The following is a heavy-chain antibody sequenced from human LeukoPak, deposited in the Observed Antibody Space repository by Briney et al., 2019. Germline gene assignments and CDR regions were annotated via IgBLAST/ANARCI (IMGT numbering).Heavy chain of an antibody. Sequence: ASVKVSCKASGGTFSSYAISWVRQAPGQGLEWMGGIIPIFGTANYAQKFQGRVTITADKSTSTAYMELSSLRSEDTAVYYCARGGLPGYSGYHDAFDIWGQGTMVTVSS. CDR1: GGTFSSYA. CDR2: IIPIFGTA. D-gene: IGHD5-12*01. V-gene: IGHV1-69*06. CDR3: ARGGLPGYSGYHDAFDI. J-gene: IGHJ3*02.